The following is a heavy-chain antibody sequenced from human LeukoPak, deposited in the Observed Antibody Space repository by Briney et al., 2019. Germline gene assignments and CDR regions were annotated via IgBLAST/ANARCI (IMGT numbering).Heavy chain of an antibody. CDR1: GFTFSSYG. Sequence: PGGSLRLSCAASGFTFSSYGMHWVRQAPGKGLEWVAFIRYDGSDKYYTDSVKGRFTISRDNSKNTLYLQMNSLRAEDTAVYYCAKTDYCFGSVLNWFDPWGQGTLVTVSS. D-gene: IGHD3-10*01. J-gene: IGHJ5*02. CDR3: AKTDYCFGSVLNWFDP. V-gene: IGHV3-30*02. CDR2: IRYDGSDK.